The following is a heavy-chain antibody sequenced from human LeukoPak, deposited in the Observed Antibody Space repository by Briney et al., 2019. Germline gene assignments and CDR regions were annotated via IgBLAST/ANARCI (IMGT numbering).Heavy chain of an antibody. Sequence: QTGGSLRLSCAASGFIFDDYAMHWVRQAPGKGLEWVSGISGNSGSIGYADSVKGRFTISRDNAKNSLYLQMNSLRPEDTALYYCAKDGGSYLNNWFDPWGQGTLVTVSS. CDR2: ISGNSGSI. CDR1: GFIFDDYA. CDR3: AKDGGSYLNNWFDP. V-gene: IGHV3-9*01. J-gene: IGHJ5*02. D-gene: IGHD1-26*01.